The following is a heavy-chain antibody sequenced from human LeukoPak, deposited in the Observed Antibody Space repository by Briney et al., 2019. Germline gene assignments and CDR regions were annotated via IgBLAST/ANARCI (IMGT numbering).Heavy chain of an antibody. CDR3: TTFHSGNYGEDY. CDR2: IKSKTDGGTT. CDR1: GFTLSNAW. Sequence: GGSLRLSCAASGFTLSNAWMTWVRQAPGKGLEWVGRIKSKTDGGTTDYAAPVKGRFTISRDDSKNTLSLQMNSLKSEDTAVYYCTTFHSGNYGEDYWGQGTLVTVSS. V-gene: IGHV3-15*01. D-gene: IGHD1-26*01. J-gene: IGHJ4*02.